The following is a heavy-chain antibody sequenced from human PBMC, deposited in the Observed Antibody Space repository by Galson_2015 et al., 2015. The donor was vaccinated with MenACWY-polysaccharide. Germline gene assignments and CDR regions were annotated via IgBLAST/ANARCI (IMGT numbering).Heavy chain of an antibody. Sequence: SETLSLTCTVSGDSISAYYWSWIRQPPGKGLEWIAYIHYSGSTNYNPSLKSRVTISVETSKTHFSLNLGSVTAADTAVYYCARHGGPGATRGKFDFWGQGILVTVSS. V-gene: IGHV4-59*08. CDR2: IHYSGST. D-gene: IGHD1-26*01. J-gene: IGHJ4*02. CDR1: GDSISAYY. CDR3: ARHGGPGATRGKFDF.